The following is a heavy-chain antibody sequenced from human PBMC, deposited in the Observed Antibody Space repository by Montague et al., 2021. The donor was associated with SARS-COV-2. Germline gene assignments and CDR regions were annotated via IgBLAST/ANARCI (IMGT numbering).Heavy chain of an antibody. J-gene: IGHJ4*02. CDR2: IYSSGNA. D-gene: IGHD6-13*01. CDR1: GGSINYYY. Sequence: SETLSLTCTVSGGSINYYYWHWLRQSAAKGLEWIGSIYSSGNAXXXPSXXXRVTMSVDTSQNQFSLKLNSLTAADTAVYYCARGDHPQSASWYFFDTWGQGALVTVSS. CDR3: ARGDHPQSASWYFFDT. V-gene: IGHV4-4*07.